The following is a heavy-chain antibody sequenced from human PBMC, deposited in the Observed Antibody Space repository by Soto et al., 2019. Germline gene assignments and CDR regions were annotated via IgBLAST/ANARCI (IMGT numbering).Heavy chain of an antibody. V-gene: IGHV3-23*01. CDR2: IRGSGGST. D-gene: IGHD3-22*01. J-gene: IGHJ5*02. CDR1: GFTFSSYA. CDR3: AASSGYYP. Sequence: EVQLLESGGGLVQPGGSLRLSGAASGFTFSSYAMSWVRQSPGKGLEWVSAIRGSGGSTYYADSVKGRFTIARDNSKNTLYLQMNSLRAEDTAVYYCAASSGYYPWGQGTLVTVSS.